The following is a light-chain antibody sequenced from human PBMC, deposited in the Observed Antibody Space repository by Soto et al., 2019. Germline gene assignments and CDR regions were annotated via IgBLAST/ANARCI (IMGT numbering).Light chain of an antibody. J-gene: IGKJ1*01. V-gene: IGKV3-11*01. Sequence: EIVLTQSPGTLFLSPVRRCTLSFRASQSVSTYLAWYQQKPGQAPRLLIYDASNRATGIPARFSGSGSGTDFTLTISSLEPEDFAVYCCQQRSNWQWTFGQGTKVDIK. CDR3: QQRSNWQWT. CDR2: DAS. CDR1: QSVSTY.